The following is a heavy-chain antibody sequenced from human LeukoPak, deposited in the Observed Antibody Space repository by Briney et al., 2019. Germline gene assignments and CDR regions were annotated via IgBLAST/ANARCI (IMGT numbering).Heavy chain of an antibody. D-gene: IGHD6-13*01. J-gene: IGHJ4*02. CDR2: INHRGSA. Sequence: SETLSLTCAVSGGPFSGYYWTWIRQYPEKGLEWIGEINHRGSANYNASIRSRVTISVDTSRNQFSLTMSSVTVADTAVYYCARGCVAATGLDCAEFDHWGQGALVTVSS. CDR3: ARGCVAATGLDCAEFDH. CDR1: GGPFSGYY. V-gene: IGHV4-34*01.